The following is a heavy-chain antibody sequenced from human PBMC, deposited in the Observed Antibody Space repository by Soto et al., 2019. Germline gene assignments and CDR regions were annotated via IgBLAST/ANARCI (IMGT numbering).Heavy chain of an antibody. CDR3: AGGRIVVAGSSAYYSMDV. J-gene: IGHJ6*02. V-gene: IGHV1-69*01. Sequence: QVHLLLQSGAEVKKPGSSVKVACKASGGNPSNSAISWVRQAPGQGLEWMGGIIPVFGIISHAQNFQGRVTTTAHESTSTAYMELSSLRSEDTAVYFCAGGRIVVAGSSAYYSMDVWGQGTTVTVSS. CDR2: IIPVFGII. CDR1: GGNPSNSA. D-gene: IGHD6-19*01.